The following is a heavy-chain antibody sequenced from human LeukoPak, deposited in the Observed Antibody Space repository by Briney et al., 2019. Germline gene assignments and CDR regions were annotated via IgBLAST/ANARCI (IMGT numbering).Heavy chain of an antibody. CDR1: GFTFSNAW. Sequence: GGSLRLSCAASGFTFSNAWMGWVRQAPGKGLEWVGRIKSKTDGGTTDYAAPVKGRFTISRDDSKNTLYLQMNSLKTEDTAVCYCTTDLSGGSYSVYLLDYWGQGTLVTVSS. CDR3: TTDLSGGSYSVYLLDY. D-gene: IGHD1-26*01. V-gene: IGHV3-15*01. CDR2: IKSKTDGGTT. J-gene: IGHJ4*02.